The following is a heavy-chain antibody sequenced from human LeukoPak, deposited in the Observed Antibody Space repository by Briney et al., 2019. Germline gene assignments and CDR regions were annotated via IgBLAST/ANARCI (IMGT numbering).Heavy chain of an antibody. Sequence: PSETLSLTCTVSGGSISSSSYYWGWIRQPPGKGLEWIGSTYYSGSTYYNPSLKSRVTISVDTSKNQFSLKLSSVTAADTAVYYCARGFEGTSYSNWFDPWGQGTLVTVSS. CDR2: TYYSGST. CDR3: ARGFEGTSYSNWFDP. D-gene: IGHD2-2*01. J-gene: IGHJ5*02. CDR1: GGSISSSSYY. V-gene: IGHV4-39*07.